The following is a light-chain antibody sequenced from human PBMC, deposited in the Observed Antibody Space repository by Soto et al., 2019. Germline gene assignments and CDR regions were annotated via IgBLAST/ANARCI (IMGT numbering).Light chain of an antibody. CDR2: DVS. CDR1: SSDVGGYNY. CDR3: SSYTSSSFYV. J-gene: IGLJ1*01. V-gene: IGLV2-14*01. Sequence: QSALTQPASVSGSPGQSITISCTGTSSDVGGYNYVSWYQQNPGKAPKLMIYDVSNRPSGVSNRFSGSKSGNTASLTISGLQAEDEADYYCSSYTSSSFYVFGTGTKLTVL.